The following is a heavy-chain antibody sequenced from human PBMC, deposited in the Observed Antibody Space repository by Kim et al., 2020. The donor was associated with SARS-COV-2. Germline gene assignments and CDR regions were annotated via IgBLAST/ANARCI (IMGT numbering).Heavy chain of an antibody. J-gene: IGHJ6*02. Sequence: SVKVSCKASGGTFSSYAISWVRQAPGQGLEWMGGIIPIFGTANYAQKFQGRVTITADKSTSTAYMELSSLRSEDTAVYYCASQRAPEQQLEYYYYGMDVWGQGTTVTVSS. D-gene: IGHD6-13*01. CDR1: GGTFSSYA. V-gene: IGHV1-69*06. CDR3: ASQRAPEQQLEYYYYGMDV. CDR2: IIPIFGTA.